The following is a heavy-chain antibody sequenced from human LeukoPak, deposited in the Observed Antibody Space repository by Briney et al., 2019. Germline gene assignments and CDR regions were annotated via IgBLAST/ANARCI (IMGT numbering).Heavy chain of an antibody. CDR1: GFTFSSYA. J-gene: IGHJ4*02. CDR2: INLDGSEK. V-gene: IGHV3-7*01. D-gene: IGHD3-10*01. Sequence: GGSLRLSCAASGFTFSSYAMTWVRQAPGKGLEWVANINLDGSEKYYADSVKGRFTISRDNAKSSLYLQMNSLRAEDTAIYYCARDWDGSGTSLDYWGQGTLVTVSS. CDR3: ARDWDGSGTSLDY.